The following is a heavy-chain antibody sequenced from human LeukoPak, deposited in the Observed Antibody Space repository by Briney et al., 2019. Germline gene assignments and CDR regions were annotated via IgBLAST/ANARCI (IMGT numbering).Heavy chain of an antibody. D-gene: IGHD1-26*01. J-gene: IGHJ4*02. Sequence: GGSLRLSCAASGFTFSSYGMHWVRQAPGKGLEWVAFIRYDGSNKYYADSVKGRFTISRDNSKNTLYLQMNSLRAEDTAVYYCAKDRGSYGDHFDYWGQGTLVTVSS. CDR2: IRYDGSNK. CDR1: GFTFSSYG. V-gene: IGHV3-30*02. CDR3: AKDRGSYGDHFDY.